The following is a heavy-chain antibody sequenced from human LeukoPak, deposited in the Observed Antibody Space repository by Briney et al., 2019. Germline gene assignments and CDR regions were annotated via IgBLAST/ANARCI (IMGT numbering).Heavy chain of an antibody. CDR2: IIPIFGTA. J-gene: IGHJ4*02. CDR3: ARGPTPYHCSSTSCYFGY. V-gene: IGHV1-69*01. CDR1: GGTFSSYA. Sequence: ASVKVSCKASGGTFSSYAISWVRQAPGQGLEWMGGIIPIFGTANYAQKFQGRVTITADESTSTAYMELSSLRSEDTAVYYCARGPTPYHCSSTSCYFGYWGQGTLSPSPQ. D-gene: IGHD2-2*01.